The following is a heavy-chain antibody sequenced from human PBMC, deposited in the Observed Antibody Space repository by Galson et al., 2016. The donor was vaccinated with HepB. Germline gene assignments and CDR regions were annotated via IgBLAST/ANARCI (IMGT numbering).Heavy chain of an antibody. D-gene: IGHD2/OR15-2a*01. CDR2: IWFDGSNK. V-gene: IGHV3-33*01. CDR1: GFTFSSYG. J-gene: IGHJ6*02. CDR3: ARTLREGCYDYYGMDV. Sequence: SLRLSCAASGFTFSSYGMHWVRQAPGKGLEWVAVIWFDGSNKYYADSVKGRFTISRDNSKNTLYLQMNILRAEDTAIYYCARTLREGCYDYYGMDVWGQGTPVIVSS.